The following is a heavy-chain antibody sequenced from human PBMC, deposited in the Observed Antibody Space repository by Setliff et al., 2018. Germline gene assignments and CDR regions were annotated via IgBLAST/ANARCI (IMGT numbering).Heavy chain of an antibody. CDR3: ARDKRQYNFWSGYYGSWGNYFDY. CDR2: VYSSGSP. CDR1: GASISGSAYY. Sequence: PSETLSLTCNVSGASISGSAYYWGWIRQPPGKGLEWIGSVYSSGSPYYNPSLKSRVTISMDTSKNQFPLKVNSLTAADTAVYYCARDKRQYNFWSGYYGSWGNYFDYWGQGTLVTVSS. V-gene: IGHV4-39*06. J-gene: IGHJ4*02. D-gene: IGHD3-3*01.